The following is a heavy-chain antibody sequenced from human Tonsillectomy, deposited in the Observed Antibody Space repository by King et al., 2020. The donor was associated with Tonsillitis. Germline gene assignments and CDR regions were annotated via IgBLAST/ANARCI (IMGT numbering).Heavy chain of an antibody. J-gene: IGHJ4*02. CDR3: TTFGKYYDSSGYYPFAY. CDR1: GFTFSNAW. CDR2: IKSKTDGGTT. Sequence: VQLVESGGGLVKPGGSLRLSCAASGFTFSNAWMSWVRQAPGKGLEWVGRIKSKTDGGTTDYAAPVKGRFTISRDDSKNTLYLQMNSLKTEDTAVYYCTTFGKYYDSSGYYPFAYWGQGTLVTVPS. V-gene: IGHV3-15*01. D-gene: IGHD3-22*01.